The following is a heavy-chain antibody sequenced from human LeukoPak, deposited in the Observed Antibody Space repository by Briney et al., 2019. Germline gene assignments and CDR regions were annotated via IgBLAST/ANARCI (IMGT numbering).Heavy chain of an antibody. J-gene: IGHJ3*02. CDR3: ASVRYSGSYWGAFDI. D-gene: IGHD1-26*01. CDR2: IIPIFGTA. Sequence: SVKVSCKASGYTFTGYYVHWVRQAPGQGLEWMGGIIPIFGTANYAQKFQGRVTITTDESTSTAYMELSSLRSEDTAVYYCASVRYSGSYWGAFDIWGQGTMVTVSS. V-gene: IGHV1-69*05. CDR1: GYTFTGYY.